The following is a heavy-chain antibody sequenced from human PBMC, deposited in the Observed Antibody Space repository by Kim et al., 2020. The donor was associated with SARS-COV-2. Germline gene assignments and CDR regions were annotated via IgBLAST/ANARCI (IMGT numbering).Heavy chain of an antibody. CDR1: GFTFSSYG. CDR2: IWYDGSNK. V-gene: IGHV3-33*06. D-gene: IGHD3-10*01. CDR3: AKVGAARVLYYFDY. J-gene: IGHJ4*02. Sequence: GGSLRLSCAASGFTFSSYGMHWVRQAPGKGLEWVAVIWYDGSNKYYADSVKGRFTISRDNSKNTLYLQMNSLRAEDTAVYYCAKVGAARVLYYFDYWGQGTLVTVSS.